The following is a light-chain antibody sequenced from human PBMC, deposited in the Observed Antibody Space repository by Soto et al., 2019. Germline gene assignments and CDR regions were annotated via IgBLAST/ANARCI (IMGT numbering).Light chain of an antibody. CDR1: QSVSSNY. J-gene: IGKJ3*01. Sequence: EIVLTQSPGTLSLSPGERATLSCRASQSVSSNYLTWYQQKPGQAPRLLIYGASSRATGIADRFSGSGSGTDFTLTISRLEPDDFAVYYCQQYGTSPFTFGPGTKVDIK. CDR2: GAS. CDR3: QQYGTSPFT. V-gene: IGKV3-20*01.